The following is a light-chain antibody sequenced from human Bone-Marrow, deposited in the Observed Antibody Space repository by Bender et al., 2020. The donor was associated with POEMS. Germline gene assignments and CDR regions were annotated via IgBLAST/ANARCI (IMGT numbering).Light chain of an antibody. CDR3: MIYMGTAHWV. Sequence: QTVVTQEPSVSVSPGGTVTLTCGLSSGSVSSSFYPSWYQQTPGQAPRTLIHSTNSRSSGVPDRFSGSIVGNKAALTITGAQADDESDYYCMIYMGTAHWVFGGGTKLTVL. J-gene: IGLJ3*02. CDR1: SGSVSSSFY. V-gene: IGLV8-61*01. CDR2: STN.